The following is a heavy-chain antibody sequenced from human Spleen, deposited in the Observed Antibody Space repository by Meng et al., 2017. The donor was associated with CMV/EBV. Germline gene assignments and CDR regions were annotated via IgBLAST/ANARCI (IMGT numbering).Heavy chain of an antibody. CDR3: AKGGGKYHFDY. J-gene: IGHJ4*02. CDR1: GFTFSSYS. Sequence: GGSLRLSCAASGFTFSSYSMSWVRQAPGKGLEWVSSIGASGGNTYYADPVKGRFTISRDNSKNPLYLQMNTLGAEDTAVYYCAKGGGKYHFDYWGQGTLVTVSS. CDR2: IGASGGNT. V-gene: IGHV3-23*01. D-gene: IGHD1-26*01.